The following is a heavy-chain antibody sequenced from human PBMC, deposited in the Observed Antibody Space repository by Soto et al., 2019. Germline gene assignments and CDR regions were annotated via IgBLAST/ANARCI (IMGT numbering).Heavy chain of an antibody. CDR2: ITEDGSGT. D-gene: IGHD2-8*01. Sequence: EVQLVESGGAIVQPGGSLRLSCATSGFTFSSYPIHLVRQAPGKGPVWVSRITEDGSGTTYADSVKGRFTVTRDNAKNTMYLQMSGLGAEDTAVYHCVRGTNGWRGMDYWGQGTLVTVSS. CDR3: VRGTNGWRGMDY. J-gene: IGHJ4*02. V-gene: IGHV3-74*01. CDR1: GFTFSSYP.